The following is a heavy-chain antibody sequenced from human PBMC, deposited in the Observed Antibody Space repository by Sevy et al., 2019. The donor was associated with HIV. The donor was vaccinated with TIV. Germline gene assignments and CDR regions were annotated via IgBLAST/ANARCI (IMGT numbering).Heavy chain of an antibody. V-gene: IGHV3-72*01. CDR1: GSTFNDHY. Sequence: GGSLRLSCVASGSTFNDHYMDWVRQAPGKGLEWVGRSRNKANGYTTEYAASVKGRFTVSRDDSKNSVYLQMNSLKTEDTAVYYCARSDSSGYSSLDYWGQGTLVTVSS. D-gene: IGHD3-22*01. CDR2: SRNKANGYTT. CDR3: ARSDSSGYSSLDY. J-gene: IGHJ4*02.